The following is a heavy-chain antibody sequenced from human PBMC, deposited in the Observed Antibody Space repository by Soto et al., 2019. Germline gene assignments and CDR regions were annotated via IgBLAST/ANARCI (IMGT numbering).Heavy chain of an antibody. D-gene: IGHD2-2*01. V-gene: IGHV4-38-2*01. CDR2: IHHSGST. CDR3: ARAEYQLLFPNWFDP. CDR1: GYSISSGYY. Sequence: SETLSLTCAVSGYSISSGYYWGWIRQPPGKGLEWIGSIHHSGSTYYNPSLKSRVTISVDTSKNQFSLKLSSVTAADTAVYYCARAEYQLLFPNWFDPWGQGTLVTVSS. J-gene: IGHJ5*02.